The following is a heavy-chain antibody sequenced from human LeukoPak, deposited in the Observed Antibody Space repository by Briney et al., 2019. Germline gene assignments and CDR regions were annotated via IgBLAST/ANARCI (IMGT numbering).Heavy chain of an antibody. CDR3: AKNRGDHDPEYFQN. CDR1: GFTFSNYS. J-gene: IGHJ1*01. V-gene: IGHV3-48*04. Sequence: GGSLRLSCAASGFTFSNYSMNWVRQAPGKGLEWVSYIRSSGNAIYYADSVKGRFTISRDNAKNSLYLQTNSLRAEDTAVYYCAKNRGDHDPEYFQNWGQGTLVTVSS. D-gene: IGHD2-21*02. CDR2: IRSSGNAI.